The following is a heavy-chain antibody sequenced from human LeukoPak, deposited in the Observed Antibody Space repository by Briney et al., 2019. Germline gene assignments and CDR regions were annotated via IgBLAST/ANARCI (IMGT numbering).Heavy chain of an antibody. J-gene: IGHJ1*01. Sequence: GASVKVSCKASGYTFTGYYMHWVRQAPRQGLEWMGRINPNSGGTNYAQKFQGRVTMTRDTSISTAYMELSRLRSDDTAVYYCAREDYYDSSGYDPRHFQHWGQGTLVTVSS. D-gene: IGHD3-22*01. CDR3: AREDYYDSSGYDPRHFQH. V-gene: IGHV1-2*06. CDR2: INPNSGGT. CDR1: GYTFTGYY.